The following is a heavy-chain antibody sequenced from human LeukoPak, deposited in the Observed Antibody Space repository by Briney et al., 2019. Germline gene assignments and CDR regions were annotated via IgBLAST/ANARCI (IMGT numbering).Heavy chain of an antibody. J-gene: IGHJ5*02. V-gene: IGHV4-34*01. CDR1: GGSFSGYY. CDR2: INHGGST. Sequence: SETLSLTCAVYGGSFSGYYWSWIRQPPGKGLEWIGEINHGGSTNYNPSLKSRVTISVDTSKNQFSLKLSSVTAADTAVYYCARALPAQYYGSGSYYPALNGRRWFDPWGQGTLVTVSS. CDR3: ARALPAQYYGSGSYYPALNGRRWFDP. D-gene: IGHD3-10*01.